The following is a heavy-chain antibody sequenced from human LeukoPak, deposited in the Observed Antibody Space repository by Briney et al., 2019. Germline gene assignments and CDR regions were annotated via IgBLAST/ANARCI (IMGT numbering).Heavy chain of an antibody. Sequence: SETLSLTCTVSGGSIGSSSYYWGWIRQPPGKGLEWIGRIYYSGSTYYNPSLKSRVTISVDTSKNQFSLKLSSVTAADTAVYYCARLGYYDSSGYYCFDYWGQGTLVTVSS. CDR2: IYYSGST. J-gene: IGHJ4*02. CDR1: GGSIGSSSYY. CDR3: ARLGYYDSSGYYCFDY. V-gene: IGHV4-39*01. D-gene: IGHD3-22*01.